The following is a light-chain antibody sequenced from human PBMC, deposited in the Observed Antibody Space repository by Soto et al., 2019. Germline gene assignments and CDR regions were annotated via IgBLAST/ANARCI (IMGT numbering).Light chain of an antibody. J-gene: IGKJ1*01. V-gene: IGKV3-20*01. CDR3: QQCGSSPS. CDR2: DTS. Sequence: DIVLTQSPGTLSLSPGERATLSCRASQSVSSSYLAWYQQKPCQAPRLLIYDTSSRATGIPDRFSGSGSGTDFTLAISRLEPEDFAVYYCQQCGSSPSFGQGTKVELK. CDR1: QSVSSSY.